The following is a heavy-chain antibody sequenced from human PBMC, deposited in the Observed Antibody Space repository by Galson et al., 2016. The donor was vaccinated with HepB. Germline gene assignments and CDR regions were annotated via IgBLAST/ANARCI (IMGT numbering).Heavy chain of an antibody. CDR1: GFTFSDYY. D-gene: IGHD3-9*01. CDR3: ARPLVTGSFYSAFDV. J-gene: IGHJ6*01. Sequence: SLRLSCAVSGFTFSDYYLSWVRQAPGLGLEWISSISSFNAIYYGDSVKGRFTISRDNAENSLFLHMNSLRPEDTAVYYCARPLVTGSFYSAFDVWGEGTAVIVSS. V-gene: IGHV3-69-1*02. CDR2: ISSFNAI.